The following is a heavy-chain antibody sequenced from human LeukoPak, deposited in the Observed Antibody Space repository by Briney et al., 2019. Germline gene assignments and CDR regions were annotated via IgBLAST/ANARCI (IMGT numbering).Heavy chain of an antibody. J-gene: IGHJ4*02. D-gene: IGHD3-22*01. Sequence: PSQTLSLTCAVSGGSISSGGYSWSWIRQPPGKGLEWIGYIYYSGSTYYNPSLKSRVTISVDTSKNQFSLKLSSVTAADTAVYYCARGPRLTYDSSGYYLYFDYWGQGTLVTVSS. V-gene: IGHV4-30-4*07. CDR2: IYYSGST. CDR1: GGSISSGGYS. CDR3: ARGPRLTYDSSGYYLYFDY.